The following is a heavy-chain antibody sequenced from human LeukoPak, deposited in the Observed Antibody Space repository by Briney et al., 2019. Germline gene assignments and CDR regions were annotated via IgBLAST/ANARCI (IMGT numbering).Heavy chain of an antibody. J-gene: IGHJ6*02. CDR2: IKTDGSEK. D-gene: IGHD3-10*01. Sequence: GGSLRLSCEGSGFTFSNYWMGWVRQAPGKGLQWVANIKTDGSEKYYVDSVKGRFTISRDNAKNSLYLQMNSLKTEDTAVYYCTTAVLLWFGEPPPYHGMDVWGQGTTVTVSS. V-gene: IGHV3-7*03. CDR3: TTAVLLWFGEPPPYHGMDV. CDR1: GFTFSNYW.